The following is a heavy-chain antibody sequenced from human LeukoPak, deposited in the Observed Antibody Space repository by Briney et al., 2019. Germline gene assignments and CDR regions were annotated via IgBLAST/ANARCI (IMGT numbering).Heavy chain of an antibody. CDR2: ISSSGSTI. CDR1: GFTFSDYH. V-gene: IGHV3-11*04. J-gene: IGHJ4*02. D-gene: IGHD1-26*01. Sequence: GGSLRLSCAASGFTFSDYHMSWIRQAPGKGLEWVPYISSSGSTIYYADSVKGRFTISRDNAKNSLYLQMNNLRAEDTAVYYCASQKVGATDYWGQGTLVTVSS. CDR3: ASQKVGATDY.